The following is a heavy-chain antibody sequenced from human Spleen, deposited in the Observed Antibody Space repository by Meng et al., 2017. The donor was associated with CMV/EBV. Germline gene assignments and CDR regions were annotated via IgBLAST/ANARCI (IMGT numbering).Heavy chain of an antibody. J-gene: IGHJ6*02. V-gene: IGHV1-8*03. CDR2: MNPNSGNT. CDR3: ARGLGVPAASVMVYYNYYGMDV. D-gene: IGHD2-2*01. CDR1: GYTFTTYY. Sequence: ASVKVSCKASGYTFTTYYIHWVRQATGQGLEWMGWMNPNSGNTGYAQKFQGRVTITRNTSISTAYMELSSLRSEDTAVYYCARGLGVPAASVMVYYNYYGMDVWGQGTTVTVSS.